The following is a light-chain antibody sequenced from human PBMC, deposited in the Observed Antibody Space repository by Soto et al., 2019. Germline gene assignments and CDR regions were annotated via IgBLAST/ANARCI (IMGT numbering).Light chain of an antibody. Sequence: AIHVTQSPSSLSASVGDRVTITCRASQGISSALAWCQQKPGKPPKLLLYDASSLESGVPSRFSGSGSGTDFTLTISSLQPEDYATYYCQQFNSYPITFGQGTRLEIK. CDR3: QQFNSYPIT. J-gene: IGKJ5*01. V-gene: IGKV1-13*02. CDR2: DAS. CDR1: QGISSA.